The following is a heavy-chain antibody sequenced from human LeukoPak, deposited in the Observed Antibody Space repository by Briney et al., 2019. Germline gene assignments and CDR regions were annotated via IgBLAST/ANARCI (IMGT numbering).Heavy chain of an antibody. D-gene: IGHD2/OR15-2a*01. Sequence: GESLKISCKGSGYSFTTYWIGWVRQMPGKGLEWMGIIYPGDSDTRYSPAFQGQVTISADKSISTANLQWSSLKASDTAMYYCARHTSRAFDIWGQGTMVTVSS. CDR3: ARHTSRAFDI. CDR2: IYPGDSDT. J-gene: IGHJ3*02. CDR1: GYSFTTYW. V-gene: IGHV5-51*01.